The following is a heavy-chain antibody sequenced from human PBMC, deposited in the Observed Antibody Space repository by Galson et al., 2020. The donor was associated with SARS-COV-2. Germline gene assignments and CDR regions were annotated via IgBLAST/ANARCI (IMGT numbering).Heavy chain of an antibody. J-gene: IGHJ5*02. V-gene: IGHV3-48*02. CDR1: GFTFSSYS. Sequence: GESLKISCAASGFTFSSYSMNWVRQAPGKGLEWVSYISSSSSTIYYADSVKGRFTISRDNAKNSLYLQMNSLRDEDTAVYYCARGADSTWIQLWSHNWFDPWGQGTLVTVSS. CDR2: ISSSSSTI. D-gene: IGHD5-18*01. CDR3: ARGADSTWIQLWSHNWFDP.